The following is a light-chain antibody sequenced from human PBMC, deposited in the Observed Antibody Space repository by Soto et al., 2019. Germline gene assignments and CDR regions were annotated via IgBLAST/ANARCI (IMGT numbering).Light chain of an antibody. CDR3: QSYDSSLSGSRV. J-gene: IGLJ3*02. CDR1: SSNIGSNY. Sequence: QSVLTQPPSASGTPGQRVTISCSGSSSNIGSNYVYWYHQLPGTAPKLVIYGNSNRPSGVPDRFSGSKSGTSASLAITGLQAEDEADYYCQSYDSSLSGSRVFGGGTQLTVL. V-gene: IGLV1-40*01. CDR2: GNS.